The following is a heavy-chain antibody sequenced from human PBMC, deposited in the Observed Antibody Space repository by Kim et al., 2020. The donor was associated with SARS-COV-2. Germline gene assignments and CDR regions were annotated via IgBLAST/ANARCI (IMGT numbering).Heavy chain of an antibody. Sequence: ADSVKGRFTITRDNAKNSLYLQINSLRDEDTAVYYCARMTDSSGYRHFDYWGQGTLVTVSS. D-gene: IGHD3-22*01. J-gene: IGHJ4*02. V-gene: IGHV3-48*02. CDR3: ARMTDSSGYRHFDY.